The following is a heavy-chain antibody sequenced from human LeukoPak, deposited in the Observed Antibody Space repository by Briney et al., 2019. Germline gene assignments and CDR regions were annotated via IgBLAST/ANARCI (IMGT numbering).Heavy chain of an antibody. CDR1: GFTFSSYV. V-gene: IGHV3-23*01. J-gene: IGHJ4*02. D-gene: IGHD3-10*01. Sequence: GGSLRLSCAASGFTFSSYVMSWVRQAPGKGREWVSAISASGGSTYYAASVKGLFTISRDNSKNTLYLQMNSLRAEDTALYFCANPARGGWGQGTLVTVSS. CDR2: ISASGGST. CDR3: ANPARGG.